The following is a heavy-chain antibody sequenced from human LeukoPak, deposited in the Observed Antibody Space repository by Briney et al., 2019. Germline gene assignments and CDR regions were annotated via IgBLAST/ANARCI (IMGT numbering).Heavy chain of an antibody. D-gene: IGHD5-12*01. J-gene: IGHJ4*02. Sequence: GASVTVSCKASGGTFSSYAISWVRQSPGQGLEWMGGIIPIFGTANYAQKFQGRVTITADESTSTAYMELSSLRSEDTAVYYCARRGRPVPGRDSGYDYPFDYWGQGTLVTVSS. CDR1: GGTFSSYA. CDR3: ARRGRPVPGRDSGYDYPFDY. V-gene: IGHV1-69*13. CDR2: IIPIFGTA.